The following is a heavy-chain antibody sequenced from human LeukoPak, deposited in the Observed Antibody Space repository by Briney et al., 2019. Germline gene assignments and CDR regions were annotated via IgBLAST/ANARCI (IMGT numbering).Heavy chain of an antibody. Sequence: GGSLRLSCAASGFTFSSYSMNWVRQAPGKGLEWVSYISSSSSTIYYADSVKGRFTISRDNAKNSLYPQMNSLRAEDTAVYYCARGVGLRFLEWLSHMDVWGKGTTVTVSS. CDR2: ISSSSSTI. J-gene: IGHJ6*03. CDR1: GFTFSSYS. D-gene: IGHD3-3*01. CDR3: ARGVGLRFLEWLSHMDV. V-gene: IGHV3-48*04.